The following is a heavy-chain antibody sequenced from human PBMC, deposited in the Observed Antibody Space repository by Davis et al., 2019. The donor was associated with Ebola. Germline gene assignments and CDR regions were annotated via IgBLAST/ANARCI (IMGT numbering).Heavy chain of an antibody. Sequence: GESLKISCKGSGYSFTSYWIGWVRQMPGKGLEWMGIIYPGDSETRYSPSSQGQITISADKSINTAYLQWSSLQASDTAMYYCARVRLGYCSSTSCYYYGMDVWGQGTTVTVSS. CDR1: GYSFTSYW. V-gene: IGHV5-51*01. CDR3: ARVRLGYCSSTSCYYYGMDV. J-gene: IGHJ6*02. D-gene: IGHD2-2*01. CDR2: IYPGDSET.